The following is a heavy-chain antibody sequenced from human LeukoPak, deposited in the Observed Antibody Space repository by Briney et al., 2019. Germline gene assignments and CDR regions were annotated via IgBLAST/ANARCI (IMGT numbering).Heavy chain of an antibody. CDR3: ARGYYYDSSVAY. D-gene: IGHD3-22*01. CDR1: GFTFSTFG. Sequence: GGSLRLSCAASGFTFSTFGFNWVRQAPGKGLEWVSSICHSSIYISYADSVKGRFTISTDNTRNSLYLQIDSLRVEDTAVYYCARGYYYDSSVAYWGQGTLVTVSS. CDR2: ICHSSIYI. V-gene: IGHV3-21*01. J-gene: IGHJ4*02.